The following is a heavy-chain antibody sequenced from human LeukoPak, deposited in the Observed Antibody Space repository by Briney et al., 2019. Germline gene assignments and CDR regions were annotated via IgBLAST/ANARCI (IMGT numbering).Heavy chain of an antibody. J-gene: IGHJ4*02. D-gene: IGHD4-17*01. V-gene: IGHV3-48*03. CDR1: GFTFSNYE. Sequence: PGGSLRLSCAASGFTFSNYEMNWVRQAPGKGLEWVSFISGSAATIYYADSVQGRFTISRDNARNSLYLQMNSLRAEETAVYYCARMTTVTHYWGQGTLVTVSS. CDR2: ISGSAATI. CDR3: ARMTTVTHY.